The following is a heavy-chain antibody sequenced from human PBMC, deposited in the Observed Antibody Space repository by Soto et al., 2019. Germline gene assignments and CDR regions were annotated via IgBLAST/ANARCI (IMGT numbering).Heavy chain of an antibody. CDR3: ARDLRYSGYDYLGY. CDR2: ISSSSSTI. D-gene: IGHD5-12*01. J-gene: IGHJ4*02. CDR1: GFTFSSYS. V-gene: IGHV3-48*02. Sequence: EVPLVESGGGLVQPGGSLRLSCAASGFTFSSYSMNWVRQAPGKGLEWVSYISSSSSTIYYADSVKGRFTISRDNXRNSLYLQMNSLRDEDTAVYYCARDLRYSGYDYLGYWGQGTLVTVSS.